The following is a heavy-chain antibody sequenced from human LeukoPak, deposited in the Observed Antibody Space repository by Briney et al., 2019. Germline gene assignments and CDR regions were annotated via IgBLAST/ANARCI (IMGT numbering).Heavy chain of an antibody. CDR2: IKKDGSVK. J-gene: IGHJ4*02. Sequence: PGGSLRLSCAASGFSFSNYWMAWVRQAPGKGLERVANIKKDGSVKTYVDSVKGRFTISRDNAKNSLYLQLNSLRDDDTAVYFCARDDGGSLDYWGQGTLVTVSS. D-gene: IGHD1-26*01. V-gene: IGHV3-7*01. CDR1: GFSFSNYW. CDR3: ARDDGGSLDY.